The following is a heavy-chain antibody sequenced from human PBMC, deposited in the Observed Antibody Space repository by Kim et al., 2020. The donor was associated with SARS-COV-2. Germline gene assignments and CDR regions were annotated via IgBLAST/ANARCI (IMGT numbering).Heavy chain of an antibody. CDR1: GFTFNDYW. V-gene: IGHV3-7*01. Sequence: GVLRLSCAASGFTFNDYWMSWVRQLPGKGLEWVANINEDGSGKYYMDSVKGRITISRDNAKNSLFLQMNNLRAEDTAVYYCVRSIDYWGQGTLVTVSS. J-gene: IGHJ4*02. CDR3: VRSIDY. CDR2: INEDGSGK.